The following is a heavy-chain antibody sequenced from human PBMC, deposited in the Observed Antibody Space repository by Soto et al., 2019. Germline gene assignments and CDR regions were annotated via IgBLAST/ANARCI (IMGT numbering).Heavy chain of an antibody. V-gene: IGHV4-59*08. CDR3: ARHRYSYGVYYCDY. CDR2: IYYSGST. CDR1: GGSISNYY. D-gene: IGHD5-18*01. J-gene: IGHJ4*02. Sequence: QVQLQESGPGLVKPSETLSLTCIVSGGSISNYYWSWIRQPPGKGLEWIGYIYYSGSTNYNPSLTSRVTISVDTSKNQFSLKLSSVTAADTAVYYCARHRYSYGVYYCDYWGQGTLVTVSS.